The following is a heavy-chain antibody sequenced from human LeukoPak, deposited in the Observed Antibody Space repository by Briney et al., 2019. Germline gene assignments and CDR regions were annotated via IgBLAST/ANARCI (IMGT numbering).Heavy chain of an antibody. CDR1: GFPFSSHA. Sequence: GGSLRLSCVASGFPFSSHAMSWVRQPPGKGLEWVSAINNGKTYYGGSVWGRFTISRDGSKNTVYLQMNSVRDEDTALYYCGREAGYCAPVCLKSNWFDPWGQGTLVTVSS. CDR2: INNGKT. V-gene: IGHV3-23*01. J-gene: IGHJ5*02. CDR3: GREAGYCAPVCLKSNWFDP. D-gene: IGHD2-15*01.